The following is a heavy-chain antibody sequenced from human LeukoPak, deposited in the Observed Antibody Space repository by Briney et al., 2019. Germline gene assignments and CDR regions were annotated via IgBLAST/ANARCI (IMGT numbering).Heavy chain of an antibody. CDR1: GYNFPIYW. D-gene: IGHD3-22*01. CDR2: MNPGDSNT. J-gene: IGHJ2*01. V-gene: IGHV5-51*01. CDR3: ARHFFYYDSSGALGERPTYWYFDL. Sequence: GESLKISCQGSGYNFPIYWIGWVRQMPGQGLEWMGTMNPGDSNTKYSPSFQGQVTISGDKSISTAYLQWSSLKASDTAMYYCARHFFYYDSSGALGERPTYWYFDLWGRGTLVTVSS.